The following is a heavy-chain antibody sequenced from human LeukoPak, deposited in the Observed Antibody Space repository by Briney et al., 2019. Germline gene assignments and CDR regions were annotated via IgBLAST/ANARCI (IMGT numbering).Heavy chain of an antibody. V-gene: IGHV5-51*01. CDR3: ARLVDSYGYSSY. CDR1: GSSFTRYW. D-gene: IGHD5-18*01. Sequence: PGGSLQISCQGSGSSFTRYWIGWGRQLPGKGLEWMGIIYPGDSDTRDSPSFQGQVPISADKSISTAYLQWSSLKASDTAMYYCARLVDSYGYSSYWGQGTLVTVSS. J-gene: IGHJ4*02. CDR2: IYPGDSDT.